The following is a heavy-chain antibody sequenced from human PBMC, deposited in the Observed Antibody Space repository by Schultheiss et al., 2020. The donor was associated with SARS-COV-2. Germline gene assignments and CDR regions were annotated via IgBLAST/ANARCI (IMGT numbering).Heavy chain of an antibody. Sequence: SETLSLTCTVSGGSISSGSYYWSWIRQSPGKGLEWIGYVSPSGSTNYNPSLKSRVTISRDTSKNHFSLKLSSVTAADMAVYYGRGATGDGLDVWGQGTAVTVSS. CDR3: RGATGDGLDV. V-gene: IGHV4-61*03. CDR2: VSPSGST. D-gene: IGHD1-26*01. J-gene: IGHJ6*02. CDR1: GGSISSGSYY.